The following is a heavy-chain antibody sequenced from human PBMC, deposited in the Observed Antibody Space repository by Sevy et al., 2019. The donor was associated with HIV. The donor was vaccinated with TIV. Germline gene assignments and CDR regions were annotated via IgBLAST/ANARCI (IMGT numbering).Heavy chain of an antibody. D-gene: IGHD3-10*01. CDR2: ISYDGSNK. CDR1: GFTFSSYG. CDR3: AKDLNYGSGSYYFDY. Sequence: GGSLRLSCAASGFTFSSYGMHWVRQAPGKGLEWVAVISYDGSNKYYADSVKGRFTISRDNSKNTLYLQMNSLRAEDTAVYCCAKDLNYGSGSYYFDYWGQGTLVTVSS. V-gene: IGHV3-30*18. J-gene: IGHJ4*02.